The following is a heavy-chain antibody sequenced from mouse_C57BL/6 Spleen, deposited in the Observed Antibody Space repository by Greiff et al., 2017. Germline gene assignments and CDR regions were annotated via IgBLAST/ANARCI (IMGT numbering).Heavy chain of an antibody. CDR1: GYTFTSYW. CDR3: ARGGSSGSWFAY. J-gene: IGHJ3*01. CDR2: IHPTSGST. D-gene: IGHD3-2*02. V-gene: IGHV1-64*01. Sequence: QVQLQQPGAELVKPGASVKLSCKASGYTFTSYWMHWVKQRPGQGLEWIGMIHPTSGSTNYNEKFKSKATMTVDKSSSTAYMQLSSLTSEDAAVDYCARGGSSGSWFAYWGQGTLVTVSA.